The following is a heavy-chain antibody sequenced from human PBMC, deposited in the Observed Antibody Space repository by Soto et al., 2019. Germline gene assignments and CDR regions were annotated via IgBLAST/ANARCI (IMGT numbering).Heavy chain of an antibody. Sequence: GGSLRLSCAASGFAFGSNSMNWVRQAPGKGLEWVSSISRSSSHIYYADSVRGRFTISRDNGKNAMYLQMNSLRDEDTAVYYCARDRCSGGACYSFDYWGQGTLVTVSS. J-gene: IGHJ4*02. CDR1: GFAFGSNS. D-gene: IGHD2-15*01. CDR2: ISRSSSHI. V-gene: IGHV3-21*01. CDR3: ARDRCSGGACYSFDY.